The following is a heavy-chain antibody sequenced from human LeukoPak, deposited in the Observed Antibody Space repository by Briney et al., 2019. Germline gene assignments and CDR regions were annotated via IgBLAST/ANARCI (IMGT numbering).Heavy chain of an antibody. J-gene: IGHJ4*02. V-gene: IGHV3-7*01. D-gene: IGHD6-19*01. CDR2: IKQDGSEK. Sequence: GGSLRLSCAASGFTFSDYYMSWIRQAPGKGLEWVANIKQDGSEKYYVDSVKGRFTISRDNAKNSLYLQMNSLRAEDTAVYYCARLFVAGSFAFDYWGQGTLVTVSS. CDR1: GFTFSDYY. CDR3: ARLFVAGSFAFDY.